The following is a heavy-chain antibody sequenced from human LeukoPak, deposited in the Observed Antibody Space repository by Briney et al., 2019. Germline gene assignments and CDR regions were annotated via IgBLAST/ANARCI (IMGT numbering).Heavy chain of an antibody. CDR1: GFTFSSYA. Sequence: PGGSLRLSCAASGFTFSSYAMHWVRQAPGKGLEWVAVISYDGSNKYYADSVKGRFTISRDNSKNTLYLQMNSLRAEDTAVYYCARAVLGTLRGWFDPWGQGTLVTVSS. J-gene: IGHJ5*02. V-gene: IGHV3-30-3*01. CDR2: ISYDGSNK. D-gene: IGHD3-16*01. CDR3: ARAVLGTLRGWFDP.